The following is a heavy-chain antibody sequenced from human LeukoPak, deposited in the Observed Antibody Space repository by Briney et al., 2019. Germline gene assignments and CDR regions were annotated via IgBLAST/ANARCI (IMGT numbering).Heavy chain of an antibody. CDR3: AKDRYYDILTGYYPPTSDAFDI. Sequence: PGGSLRLSCAASGFTFSDYYMSWIRQAPGKGLEWVSAISGSGGSTYYADSVKGRFTISRDNSKNTLYLQMNSLRAEDTAVYYCAKDRYYDILTGYYPPTSDAFDIWGQGTMVTVSS. CDR2: ISGSGGST. V-gene: IGHV3-23*01. J-gene: IGHJ3*02. D-gene: IGHD3-9*01. CDR1: GFTFSDYY.